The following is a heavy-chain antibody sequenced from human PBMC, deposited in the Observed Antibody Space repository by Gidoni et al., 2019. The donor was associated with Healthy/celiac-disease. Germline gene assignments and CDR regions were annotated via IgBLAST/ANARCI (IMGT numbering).Heavy chain of an antibody. V-gene: IGHV4-34*01. CDR2: INHSGST. D-gene: IGHD5-12*01. CDR1: GGSFGGYY. J-gene: IGHJ5*02. CDR3: ARGRGYSGYGGLVDP. Sequence: QLQLQQWGAGLLKPSETLSLTCDVYGGSFGGYYWSWIRQPPGKGLEWIGEINHSGSTHYNPSCKSRVTISVDTSKNQFSLKLSSVTAADTSVYYCARGRGYSGYGGLVDPWGQGTLVTVSS.